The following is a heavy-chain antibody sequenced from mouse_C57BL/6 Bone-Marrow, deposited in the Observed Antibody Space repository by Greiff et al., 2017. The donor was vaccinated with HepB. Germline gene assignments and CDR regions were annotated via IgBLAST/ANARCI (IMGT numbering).Heavy chain of an antibody. CDR1: GYSITSGYY. CDR2: ISYDGSN. CDR3: ARDWAWFAD. Sequence: DVKLQESGPGLVKPSQSLSLTCSVTGYSITSGYYWNWIRQFPGNKLEWMGYISYDGSNNYNPSLKNRISITRDTSKNQFFLKLNSVTAEDTATYYCARDWAWFADWGQGTLVTVSA. V-gene: IGHV3-6*01. J-gene: IGHJ3*01.